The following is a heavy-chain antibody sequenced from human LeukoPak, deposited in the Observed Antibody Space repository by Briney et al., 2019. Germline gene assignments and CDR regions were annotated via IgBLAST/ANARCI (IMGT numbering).Heavy chain of an antibody. J-gene: IGHJ4*02. Sequence: GGSLRLSCAASGFSFSSYSMNWVRKAPGKVLEWVSYISSSSSTIYYADFVKGRFTISRDNAKNSLYLQMNSLRAEDTAVYYCARDVGGSYYFDYWGQGTLVTVSS. CDR2: ISSSSSTI. D-gene: IGHD1-26*01. V-gene: IGHV3-48*01. CDR3: ARDVGGSYYFDY. CDR1: GFSFSSYS.